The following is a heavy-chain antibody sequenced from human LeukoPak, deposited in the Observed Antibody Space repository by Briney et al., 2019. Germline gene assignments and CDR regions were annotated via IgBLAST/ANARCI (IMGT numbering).Heavy chain of an antibody. CDR2: INPNSGGT. CDR1: GYTFTSYG. CDR3: ARDRTKYCRSTSCPLDY. Sequence: GASVKVSCKASGYTFTSYGIIWVRQAPGQGLEWMGWINPNSGGTNYAQKFQGGVTMTRDTSISTAYMELSRLRSDDTAVYYCARDRTKYCRSTSCPLDYWGQGTLVTVSS. J-gene: IGHJ4*02. V-gene: IGHV1-2*02. D-gene: IGHD2-2*01.